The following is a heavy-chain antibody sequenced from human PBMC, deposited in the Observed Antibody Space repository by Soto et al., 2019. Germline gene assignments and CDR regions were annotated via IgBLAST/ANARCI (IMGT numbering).Heavy chain of an antibody. J-gene: IGHJ4*02. CDR2: IYYSGST. CDR1: GGSVSSGSYY. V-gene: IGHV4-61*01. CDR3: ARAPGATTVPLDY. D-gene: IGHD4-17*01. Sequence: WETLSLTCTVSGGSVSSGSYYWSWIRQPPGKGLEWIGYIYYSGSTNYNPSLKSRVTISVDTSKNQFSLKLSSVTAADTAVYYCARAPGATTVPLDYWGQGTLVTVSS.